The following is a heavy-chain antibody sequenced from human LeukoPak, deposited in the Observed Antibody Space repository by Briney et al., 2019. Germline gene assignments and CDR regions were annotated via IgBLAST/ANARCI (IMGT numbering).Heavy chain of an antibody. CDR3: AREGYYGSGSYFGW. Sequence: ASVKVSCKASGYTFSGYYMHWVRQAPGQGLEWMGWINPNSGGTNYAQKFQGRVTMTRDTSISTAYMELSRLRSDDTAVYYCAREGYYGSGSYFGWWGQGTLVTVSS. V-gene: IGHV1-2*02. CDR2: INPNSGGT. CDR1: GYTFSGYY. D-gene: IGHD3-10*01. J-gene: IGHJ4*02.